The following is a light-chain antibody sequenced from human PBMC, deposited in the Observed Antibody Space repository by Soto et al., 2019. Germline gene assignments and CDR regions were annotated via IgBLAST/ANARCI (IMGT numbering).Light chain of an antibody. Sequence: DIVLTQSPGTLSLSPGERATLYCRASQSVSNNYLAWYQQTPGQAPRLLIYGASSRATDVPDRFSGSGSGTDFTLTITRLEPEYLAVYYCHQYSGSPNTFGQGTKLQIK. V-gene: IGKV3-20*01. J-gene: IGKJ2*01. CDR2: GAS. CDR3: HQYSGSPNT. CDR1: QSVSNNY.